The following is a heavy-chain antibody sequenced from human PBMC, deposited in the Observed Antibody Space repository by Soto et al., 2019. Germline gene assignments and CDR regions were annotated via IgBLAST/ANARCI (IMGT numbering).Heavy chain of an antibody. V-gene: IGHV3-49*04. J-gene: IGHJ4*02. CDR3: IRVPRNRYCGGHCYLDN. Sequence: GGSLRLSCSGSGFTFGDYAMSWVRQAPGKGLEWVGFIRSKPYGGTAEYAASVKGRFTMSRDDSKSIAYLEMNSLKTEDTAVYYCIRVPRNRYCGGHCYLDNWGQGTLVTVSS. CDR1: GFTFGDYA. D-gene: IGHD2-21*02. CDR2: IRSKPYGGTA.